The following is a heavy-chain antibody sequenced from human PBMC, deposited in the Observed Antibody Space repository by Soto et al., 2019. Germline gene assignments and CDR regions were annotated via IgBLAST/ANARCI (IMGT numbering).Heavy chain of an antibody. D-gene: IGHD4-17*01. CDR2: IVHTGTA. CDR1: GASISGSNW. V-gene: IGHV4-4*02. Sequence: QVQLQDSGPGLVKPSGTLSLTCAVSGASISGSNWWSRVRQPPGKGLEWIGEIVHTGTANYNPSLKSRVTISVDNSKNQFSLNLFSVTAADTAVYSCARVGPGATPVTTGAAFDILGQGTMVTVSS. J-gene: IGHJ3*02. CDR3: ARVGPGATPVTTGAAFDI.